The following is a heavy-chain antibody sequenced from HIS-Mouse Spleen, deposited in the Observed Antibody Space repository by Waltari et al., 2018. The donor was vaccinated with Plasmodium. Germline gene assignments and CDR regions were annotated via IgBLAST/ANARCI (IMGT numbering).Heavy chain of an antibody. CDR3: ARVLGYKAAAGTFVEYFQH. D-gene: IGHD6-13*01. Sequence: QVQLVQSGAEVKKPGASVKVSCKASGYTFTGYYMHWVRQAPGQGLEWGGWCSPNGVGTNDDTSTNTAYMELRRLRSDDTAVYYCARVLGYKAAAGTFVEYFQHWGQGTLGTVAS. CDR1: GYTFTGYY. CDR2: CSPNGVGT. J-gene: IGHJ1*01. V-gene: IGHV1-2*02.